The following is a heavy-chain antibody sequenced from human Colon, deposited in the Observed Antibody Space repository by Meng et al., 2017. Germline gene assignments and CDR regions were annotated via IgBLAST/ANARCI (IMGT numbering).Heavy chain of an antibody. CDR3: ARELYYYDSGGYLGY. D-gene: IGHD3-22*01. CDR1: GFTVSSYY. Sequence: GESLKISCAASGFTVSSYYLSWVRQAPGKGLEWVSSISSSSSYIYYADSVKGRFTISRDNSKNSLYLQMNSLRAEDTAVYYCARELYYYDSGGYLGYWGQGTLVTVSS. J-gene: IGHJ4*02. V-gene: IGHV3-21*01. CDR2: ISSSSSYI.